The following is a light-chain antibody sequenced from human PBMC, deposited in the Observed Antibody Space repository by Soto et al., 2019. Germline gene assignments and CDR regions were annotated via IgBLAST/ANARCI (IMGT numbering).Light chain of an antibody. CDR2: EVS. V-gene: IGLV2-14*01. Sequence: QSAPTQPASVSGSPGQSITISCTGTSSDVGGYDYVSWYQHHPGKAPKLMIYEVSNRPSGVSNRFSGSKSGNTASLTISGLQAEDEADYYCCSYTTSSTRVVFGGGTKLTVL. CDR1: SSDVGGYDY. CDR3: CSYTTSSTRVV. J-gene: IGLJ2*01.